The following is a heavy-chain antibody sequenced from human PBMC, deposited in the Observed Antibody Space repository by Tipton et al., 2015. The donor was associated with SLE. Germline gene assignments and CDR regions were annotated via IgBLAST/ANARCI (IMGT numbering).Heavy chain of an antibody. CDR2: IYTSGST. CDR3: ARQLTSGYYYEFGY. D-gene: IGHD3-22*01. CDR1: GGSISSYY. V-gene: IGHV4-4*07. Sequence: TLSLTCTVSGGSISSYYWRWIRQPAGKGLEWIGRIYTSGSTNYNPSLKSRVTMSVDTSKNQFSLKLSSVTAADTAVYYCARQLTSGYYYEFGYWGQGMLVTVSS. J-gene: IGHJ4*02.